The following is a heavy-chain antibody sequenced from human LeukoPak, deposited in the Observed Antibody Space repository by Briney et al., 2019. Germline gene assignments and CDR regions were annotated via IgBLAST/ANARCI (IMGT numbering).Heavy chain of an antibody. CDR3: ARSLYISAPFDV. D-gene: IGHD3-9*01. Sequence: SETLSLTCTVSGYSISSGYYWGWIRQPPGKGLEWIGNMYYSGSTYYNPSLKSRVTISVDTSNNQFSLKLSSVTAADTAVYYCARSLYISAPFDVWGQGTLVTVSS. J-gene: IGHJ4*02. CDR1: GYSISSGYY. CDR2: MYYSGST. V-gene: IGHV4-38-2*02.